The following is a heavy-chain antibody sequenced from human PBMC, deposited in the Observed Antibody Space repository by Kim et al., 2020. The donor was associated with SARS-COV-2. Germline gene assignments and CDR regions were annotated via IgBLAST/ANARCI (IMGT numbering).Heavy chain of an antibody. J-gene: IGHJ5*02. CDR1: GGSISSYY. CDR2: INYSGST. Sequence: SETLSLTCTVSGGSISSYYWSWIRQPPGKGLEWIGYINYSGSTNYNPSLKSRVTISVDTSKNQFSLKLSSVTAADTAVYYCARDYYGSGSYSNNWFDPWGQGTLVTVSS. V-gene: IGHV4-59*13. CDR3: ARDYYGSGSYSNNWFDP. D-gene: IGHD3-10*01.